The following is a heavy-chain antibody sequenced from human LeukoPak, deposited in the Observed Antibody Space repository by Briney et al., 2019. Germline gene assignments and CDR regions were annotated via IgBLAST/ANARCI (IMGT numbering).Heavy chain of an antibody. V-gene: IGHV3-7*01. CDR2: IKQDGSER. CDR3: ARDGGHSTDFDY. CDR1: GFMFSRHW. Sequence: GGSVRLSCAPSGFMFSRHWMSWVRQAPGKGPEWVASIKQDGSERYYVGSVKGRFTISRDNAENLLYLQMNSLRAEDTAVYYCARDGGHSTDFDYWGQGTLVTVSS. D-gene: IGHD2/OR15-2a*01. J-gene: IGHJ4*02.